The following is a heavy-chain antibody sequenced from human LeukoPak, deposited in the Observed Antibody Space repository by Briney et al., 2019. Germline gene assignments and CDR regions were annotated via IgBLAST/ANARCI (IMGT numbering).Heavy chain of an antibody. Sequence: SENLSLTCSVSGGSFSSSSYYWVWIRQPPGKGLEWIGSWYYDGSTPYNSSLKSRVTVSVDTSKNQFSLKLNSVTAADTAVYYCARAMSIAARLQTIFDYWGQGTLVTVSS. D-gene: IGHD6-6*01. CDR3: ARAMSIAARLQTIFDY. CDR1: GGSFSSSSYY. V-gene: IGHV4-39*07. J-gene: IGHJ4*02. CDR2: WYYDGST.